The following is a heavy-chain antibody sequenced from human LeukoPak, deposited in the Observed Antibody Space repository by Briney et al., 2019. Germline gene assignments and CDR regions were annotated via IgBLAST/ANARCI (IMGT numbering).Heavy chain of an antibody. V-gene: IGHV3-7*01. CDR3: ARLARRDDYGDYLDAFDI. J-gene: IGHJ3*02. D-gene: IGHD4-17*01. Sequence: GGSLRLSCAASGFTFSNYWMNWVRQAPGKGLEWVANIKQDGSEKYYVDSVKGRFTISRDNAKNSLYLQMNSLRAEDTAVYYCARLARRDDYGDYLDAFDIWGQGTMVTVSS. CDR2: IKQDGSEK. CDR1: GFTFSNYW.